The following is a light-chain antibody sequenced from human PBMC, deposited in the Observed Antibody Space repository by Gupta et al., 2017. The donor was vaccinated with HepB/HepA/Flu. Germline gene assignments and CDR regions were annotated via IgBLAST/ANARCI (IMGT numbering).Light chain of an antibody. V-gene: IGLV1-40*01. CDR1: TSNIGAGYD. J-gene: IGLJ2*01. CDR3: QSYDSSLSVLV. CDR2: GNV. Sequence: QSVLTPPPSVSGAPGHRLTIPCPRSTSNIGAGYDVHWYQQLPGSAPKLPIDGNVNRPSGVPDRFSGSKSGTSASLAITGLQADDEADYYCQSYDSSLSVLVFGGGTRLTVL.